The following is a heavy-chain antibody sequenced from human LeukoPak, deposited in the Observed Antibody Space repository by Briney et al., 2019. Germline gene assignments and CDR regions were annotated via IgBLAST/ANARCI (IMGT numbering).Heavy chain of an antibody. CDR1: GGSISSGSYY. CDR2: IYTSGST. CDR3: AREGDYDSSGYYQNPPGAFDI. J-gene: IGHJ3*02. D-gene: IGHD3-22*01. V-gene: IGHV4-61*02. Sequence: KASETLSLTCTVSGGSISSGSYYWRWIRQPAGKGLEWIGRIYTSGSTNYNPSLKSRVTISVDTSKNQFSLKLSSVTAADTAVYYCAREGDYDSSGYYQNPPGAFDIWGQGTMVTVSS.